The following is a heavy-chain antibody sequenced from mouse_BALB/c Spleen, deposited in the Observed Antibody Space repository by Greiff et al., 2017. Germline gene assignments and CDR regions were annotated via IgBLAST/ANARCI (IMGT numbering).Heavy chain of an antibody. Sequence: VQGVESGAELMKPGASVKISCKATGYTFSSYWIEWVKQRPGHGLEWIGEILPGSGSTNYNEKFKGKATFTADTSSNTAYMQLSSLTSEDSAVYYCAREDGNYLAWFAYWGQGTLVTVSA. CDR1: GYTFSSYW. V-gene: IGHV1-9*01. D-gene: IGHD2-1*01. CDR3: AREDGNYLAWFAY. J-gene: IGHJ3*01. CDR2: ILPGSGST.